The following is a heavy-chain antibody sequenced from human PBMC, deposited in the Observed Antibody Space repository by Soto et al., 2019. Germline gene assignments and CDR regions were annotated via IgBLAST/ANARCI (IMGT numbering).Heavy chain of an antibody. J-gene: IGHJ6*03. CDR1: GFTFSSYA. V-gene: IGHV3-23*01. D-gene: IGHD2-15*01. CDR2: ISGSGGST. Sequence: EVQLLESGGGLVQPGGSLRLSCAASGFTFSSYAMSWVRQAPGKGLEWVSAISGSGGSTYYADSVKGRVTISRDNSKNTLSLQMNSLRAEDTAVYYCAKGYCSGGSCRYYYYYYMDVWGKGTTVTVSS. CDR3: AKGYCSGGSCRYYYYYYMDV.